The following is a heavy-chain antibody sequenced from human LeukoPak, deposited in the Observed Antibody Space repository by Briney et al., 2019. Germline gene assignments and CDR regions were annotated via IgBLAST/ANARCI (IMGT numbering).Heavy chain of an antibody. CDR1: GFTFSGSA. J-gene: IGHJ4*02. Sequence: PGGSLRLSCAASGFTFSGSAMHWVRQASGKGLEWVGRIRSKANSYATAYAASVKGRFTISRDDSKNTAYLQMNSLKTEDTAVYYCAKGWTYYYGSGSSIDYWGQGTLVTVSS. CDR2: IRSKANSYAT. D-gene: IGHD3-10*01. V-gene: IGHV3-73*01. CDR3: AKGWTYYYGSGSSIDY.